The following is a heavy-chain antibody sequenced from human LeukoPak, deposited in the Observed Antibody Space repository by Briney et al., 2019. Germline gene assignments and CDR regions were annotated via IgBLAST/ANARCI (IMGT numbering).Heavy chain of an antibody. J-gene: IGHJ4*02. Sequence: ASVNVSCKATGYTLTIYPMHWVRQAPGQGLEWVGRSNTKTGNPTYAQGFTGRVVFSLDTSVSTTYLQISSLKAEDTAVYYCARENPHYSSGWYPAFDYWGQGTLVTVSS. V-gene: IGHV7-4-1*02. CDR1: GYTLTIYP. CDR3: ARENPHYSSGWYPAFDY. CDR2: SNTKTGNP. D-gene: IGHD6-19*01.